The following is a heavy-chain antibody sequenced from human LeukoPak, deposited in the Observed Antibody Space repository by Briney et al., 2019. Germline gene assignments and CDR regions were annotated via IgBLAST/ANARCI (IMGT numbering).Heavy chain of an antibody. D-gene: IGHD3-10*01. Sequence: GGSLRLSCVASGYTFRNNGMHWIRQAPGKGLEWVSVFRGSGGNTYYADSVKGRFTISRDNSKNTLFLQMNSLRAEDTAVYYCAKSYGSGDYWGQGTLVTVSS. CDR1: GYTFRNNG. V-gene: IGHV3-23*01. CDR3: AKSYGSGDY. CDR2: FRGSGGNT. J-gene: IGHJ4*02.